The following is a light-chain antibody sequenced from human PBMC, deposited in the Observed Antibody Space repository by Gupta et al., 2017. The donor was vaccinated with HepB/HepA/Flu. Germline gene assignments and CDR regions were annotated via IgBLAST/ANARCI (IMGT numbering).Light chain of an antibody. CDR1: SSDVGGYNY. CDR3: SSYTSSSTRVV. CDR2: DVS. J-gene: IGLJ2*01. V-gene: IGLV2-14*01. Sequence: QSALTQPASVSGSPGQSITFSCTGTSSDVGGYNYVSWYQQHPGKAPKLMIYDVSNRPSGVSKRFSGSKSGNTASLTISGLQAEDEADYYCSSYTSSSTRVVFGGGTKLTVL.